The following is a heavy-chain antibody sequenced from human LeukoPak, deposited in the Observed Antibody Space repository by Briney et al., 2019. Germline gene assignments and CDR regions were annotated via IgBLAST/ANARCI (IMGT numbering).Heavy chain of an antibody. J-gene: IGHJ4*02. CDR1: GGSISTYY. CDR2: IYHSGST. Sequence: PSETLSLTCTLSGGSISTYYWSWIRQPPGKGLEWIGYIYHSGSTNYNPSLKSRVTISVDRSKNQFSLRLSSVTAADTAVYYCARGRAYYDSSGYFDYWGQGTLVTVSS. V-gene: IGHV4-59*01. D-gene: IGHD3-22*01. CDR3: ARGRAYYDSSGYFDY.